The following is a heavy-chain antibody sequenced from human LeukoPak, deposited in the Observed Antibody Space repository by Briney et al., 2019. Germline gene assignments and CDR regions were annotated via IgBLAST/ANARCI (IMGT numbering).Heavy chain of an antibody. V-gene: IGHV4-4*07. CDR1: GDSISGFY. Sequence: SETLSLTCTVSGDSISGFYWNWIRQPAGKGLQWIGRLSASGITNYNPSLKSRVTMSLDPSKNQFSLKLSSVTAADTAVYYCARDSGGAGYFDYWGQGTLVTVSS. CDR3: ARDSGGAGYFDY. CDR2: LSASGIT. J-gene: IGHJ4*02. D-gene: IGHD3-10*01.